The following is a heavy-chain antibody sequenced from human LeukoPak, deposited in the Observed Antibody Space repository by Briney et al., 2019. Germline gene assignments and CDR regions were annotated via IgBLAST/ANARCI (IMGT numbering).Heavy chain of an antibody. CDR1: DGSISSGYYY. Sequence: SETLSLTCSVSDGSISSGYYYWAWIRQPPGKGPEWIGSIYYSGSTYYNPSLKSRVTISVDTSKNQFSLKLSSVTAADTAVYYCASGGLRYFDWLLYPNWFDPWGQGTLVTVSS. D-gene: IGHD3-9*01. CDR2: IYYSGST. CDR3: ASGGLRYFDWLLYPNWFDP. V-gene: IGHV4-39*01. J-gene: IGHJ5*02.